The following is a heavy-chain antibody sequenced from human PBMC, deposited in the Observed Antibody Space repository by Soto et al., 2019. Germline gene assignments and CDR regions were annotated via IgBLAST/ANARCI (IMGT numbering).Heavy chain of an antibody. CDR1: GFTFSSYS. Sequence: EVQLVESGGGLVKPGGSLRLSCAASGFTFSSYSMNWVRQAPGKGLEWVSSISSSSSYIYYADSVKGRFTISRDNAKNSRDLQMNSLRAEDTAVYYCARVGDSSGFLDDWGQGTLVTVSS. V-gene: IGHV3-21*01. CDR2: ISSSSSYI. CDR3: ARVGDSSGFLDD. J-gene: IGHJ4*02. D-gene: IGHD3-22*01.